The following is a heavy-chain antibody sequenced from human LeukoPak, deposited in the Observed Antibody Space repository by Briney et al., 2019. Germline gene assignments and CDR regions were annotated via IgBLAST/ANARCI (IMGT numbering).Heavy chain of an antibody. Sequence: PSETLSLTCTVSGGSISSSSYYWGWIRQPPGKGLEWIGSIYYSGSTYYNPSLKSRVTISVDTSKNQFSLKLSSVTAADTAVYYCARDLRGFNWFDPWGQGTLVTVSS. CDR1: GGSISSSSYY. CDR3: ARDLRGFNWFDP. D-gene: IGHD3-16*01. CDR2: IYYSGST. J-gene: IGHJ5*02. V-gene: IGHV4-39*02.